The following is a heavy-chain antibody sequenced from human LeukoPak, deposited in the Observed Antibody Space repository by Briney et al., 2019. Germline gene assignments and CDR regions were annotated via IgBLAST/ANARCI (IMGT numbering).Heavy chain of an antibody. D-gene: IGHD2-15*01. V-gene: IGHV3-30-3*01. CDR1: GFTFNSYA. CDR2: ISSDGSNN. Sequence: GGSLRLSCAASGFTFNSYAMHWVRQAPGKGLEWVAVISSDGSNNYYADSVKGRFTISRDNSKNTLYLQVNSLRAEDTAVYYCAKDKESGYCSGGSCEHGGMDVWGQGTTVTVSS. CDR3: AKDKESGYCSGGSCEHGGMDV. J-gene: IGHJ6*02.